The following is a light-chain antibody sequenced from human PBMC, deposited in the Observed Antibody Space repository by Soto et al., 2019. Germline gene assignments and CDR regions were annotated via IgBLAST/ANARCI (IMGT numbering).Light chain of an antibody. CDR2: DVS. J-gene: IGLJ1*01. Sequence: QSVLTQPASVSGSPGQSSTISFTGTNSDVGGYNYVSWYQQHPGKAPKLLIYDVSSRPSGLSNRFSGSKSGNTASLIISGLQAEDEADYYCASYTNSITYVFGSGTKVTVL. CDR3: ASYTNSITYV. CDR1: NSDVGGYNY. V-gene: IGLV2-14*03.